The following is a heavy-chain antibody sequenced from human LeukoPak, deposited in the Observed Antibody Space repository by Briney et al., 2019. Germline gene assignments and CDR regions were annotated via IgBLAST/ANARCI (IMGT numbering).Heavy chain of an antibody. V-gene: IGHV4-59*01. D-gene: IGHD5-12*01. CDR2: IYYSGST. Sequence: PSETLSLTCTVSGGSISSYYWSWIRQPPGKGLEWIGYIYYSGSTNYNPSLKSRVTISVDTSKSQFSLKLSSVTAADTAVYYCARGPLRVVRSGYDQWGQGTLVTVSS. CDR1: GGSISSYY. J-gene: IGHJ1*01. CDR3: ARGPLRVVRSGYDQ.